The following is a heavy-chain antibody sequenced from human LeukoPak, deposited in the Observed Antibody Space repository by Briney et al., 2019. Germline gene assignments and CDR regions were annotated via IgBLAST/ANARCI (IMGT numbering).Heavy chain of an antibody. CDR2: MNPDTGGR. Sequence: GASVKVSCKASGYSFVGYYIHWIRQAPGQGLAWLGWMNPDTGGRKLQQKFQGRVTLTRDTSINTAYMELNSLQSDDTAVYFCARDRVEMSTSLSFFDNWGQGSLITVSS. CDR1: GYSFVGYY. CDR3: ARDRVEMSTSLSFFDN. V-gene: IGHV1-2*02. D-gene: IGHD5-24*01. J-gene: IGHJ4*02.